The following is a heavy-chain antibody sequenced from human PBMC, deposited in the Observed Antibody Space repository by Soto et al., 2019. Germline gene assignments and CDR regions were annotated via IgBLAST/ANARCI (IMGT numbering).Heavy chain of an antibody. D-gene: IGHD5-12*01. J-gene: IGHJ1*01. CDR2: VSYDENNK. CDR1: GFAFSSYA. V-gene: IGHV3-30-3*01. Sequence: QVQLVESGGGVVEPGRSLRLSGAASGFAFSSYAMHWVRQAPGKGLEGVAVVSYDENNKYYGDSVKGRFTISRDNSKNTLSLQMNSLRPEDTAVYYCASEFRLGHSGYQAYCQHWGQGTLVTVSS. CDR3: ASEFRLGHSGYQAYCQH.